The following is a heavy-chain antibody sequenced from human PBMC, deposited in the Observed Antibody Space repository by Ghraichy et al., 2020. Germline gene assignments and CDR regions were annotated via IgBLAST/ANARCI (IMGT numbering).Heavy chain of an antibody. CDR2: ISSSSSYI. J-gene: IGHJ6*02. Sequence: GGSLRLSCAASGFTFSSYSMNWVRQAPGKGLEWVSSISSSSSYIYYADSVKGRFTISRDNAKNSLYLQMNSLRAEDTAVYYCARDELLWFGEVSYGMDVWGQGTTVTVSS. V-gene: IGHV3-21*01. CDR3: ARDELLWFGEVSYGMDV. D-gene: IGHD3-10*01. CDR1: GFTFSSYS.